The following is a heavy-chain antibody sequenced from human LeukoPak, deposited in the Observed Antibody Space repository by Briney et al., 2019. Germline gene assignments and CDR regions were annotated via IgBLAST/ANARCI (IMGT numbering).Heavy chain of an antibody. J-gene: IGHJ4*02. D-gene: IGHD3-16*01. CDR3: ARDSPYV. V-gene: IGHV3-66*01. Sequence: GGSLRLSCAASAFTFSTYWMHWVRQAPGKGLVWVSVIYSGGSTYYADSVKGRFTISRDESKNTLYLQMNGPRAEDTAVYYCARDSPYVWGQGTLVTVSS. CDR2: IYSGGST. CDR1: AFTFSTYW.